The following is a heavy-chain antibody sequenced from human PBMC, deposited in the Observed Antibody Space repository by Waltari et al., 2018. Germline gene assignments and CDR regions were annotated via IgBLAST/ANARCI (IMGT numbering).Heavy chain of an antibody. D-gene: IGHD6-19*01. J-gene: IGHJ4*02. CDR1: GFTVRTNF. CDR3: AKQSPSYTRGWYPLES. CDR2: IYSGVNT. V-gene: IGHV3-53*01. Sequence: EVQLVESGGNLIQPGGSLRLSCAASGFTVRTNFISWVRQAPGKGLEWVSIIYSGVNTYYAGSVKCRFTISRDNYKNMVYLEMNSLRAEDTAVYYCAKQSPSYTRGWYPLESWGPGTLVTVSP.